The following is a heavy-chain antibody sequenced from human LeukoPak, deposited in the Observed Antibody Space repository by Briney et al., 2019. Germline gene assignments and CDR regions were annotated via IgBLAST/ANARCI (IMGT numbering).Heavy chain of an antibody. V-gene: IGHV3-13*01. D-gene: IGHD6-13*01. CDR3: ARVAKKRVGGVYYLDF. Sequence: GGSLRLSCAASGFTFSDYDVHWVRQATGKGLEGVSAIGTAGDTYYTGYVKGRFTISRENAKNSLYLQMSSLRAGDTAVYYRARVAKKRVGGVYYLDFWAQGTLVSVS. J-gene: IGHJ4*02. CDR2: IGTAGDT. CDR1: GFTFSDYD.